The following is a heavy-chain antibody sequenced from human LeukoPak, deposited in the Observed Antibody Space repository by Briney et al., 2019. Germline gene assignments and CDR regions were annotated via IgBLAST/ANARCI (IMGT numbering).Heavy chain of an antibody. D-gene: IGHD6-13*01. J-gene: IGHJ5*02. Sequence: SETLSLTCTVSGGSISSGGYYWSWIRQHPGKGLEWIGYIYYSGSTYYNPSLKSRVTISVDTSKNQFSLKLSSVTAADTAVYYCARGPRSSSWPSRRYNWFDPWGQGTLVTVSS. CDR2: IYYSGST. V-gene: IGHV4-31*03. CDR1: GGSISSGGYY. CDR3: ARGPRSSSWPSRRYNWFDP.